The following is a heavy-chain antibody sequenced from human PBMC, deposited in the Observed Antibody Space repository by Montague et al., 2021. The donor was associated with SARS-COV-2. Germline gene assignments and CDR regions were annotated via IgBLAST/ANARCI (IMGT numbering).Heavy chain of an antibody. J-gene: IGHJ4*02. CDR1: GFSFSSHV. D-gene: IGHD3-10*01. CDR2: VSGSANEI. V-gene: IGHV3-23*01. CDR3: AKSQEIFYFGGFYHPLDN. Sequence: SRRLSCAASGFSFSSHVMTWFRQAPGKGLEWVSGVSGSANEIYYADSVRGRFTISRDNSKNTLYLQMNSLRVEDTAIYYCAKSQEIFYFGGFYHPLDNWGQGTLVTVSS.